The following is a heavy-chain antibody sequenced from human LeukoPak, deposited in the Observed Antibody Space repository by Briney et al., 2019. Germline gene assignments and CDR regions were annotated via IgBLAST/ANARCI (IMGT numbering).Heavy chain of an antibody. V-gene: IGHV3-33*01. Sequence: SLRLSCGVWGFILRLYGMLGAREAPGRAREGVAVILYDESNKYYPDTVKGRFTISRDNSKNTLYLQMNSLRAEDTAVYYCARDLRIAARYPGYWGQGTLVTVPS. CDR1: GFILRLYG. D-gene: IGHD6-6*01. CDR3: ARDLRIAARYPGY. J-gene: IGHJ4*02. CDR2: ILYDESNK.